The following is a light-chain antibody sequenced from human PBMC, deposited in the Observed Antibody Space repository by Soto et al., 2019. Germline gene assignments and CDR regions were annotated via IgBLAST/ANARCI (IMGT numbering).Light chain of an antibody. CDR3: QQYNNWLDT. Sequence: EIVMTQSPATLSMSPGERATLSCRASQSVSSNLAWYQQKPGQAPRLLIYDASTRATGIPARFSGSGSGTEFTLTISSLQSEDFAVYYCQQYNNWLDTFGQGTKLEIK. CDR2: DAS. CDR1: QSVSSN. J-gene: IGKJ2*01. V-gene: IGKV3-15*01.